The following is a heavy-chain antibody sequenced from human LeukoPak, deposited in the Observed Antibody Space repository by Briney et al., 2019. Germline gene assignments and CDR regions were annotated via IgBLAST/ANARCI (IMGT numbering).Heavy chain of an antibody. CDR1: GFTFSSYS. CDR2: ISSSSSYR. V-gene: IGHV3-21*01. Sequence: PGGSLRLSCAASGFTFSSYSMNWVRQAPGKGLEWVSSISSSSSYRYYADSVKGRFTISRDNAKTSLYLQMNSLRAEDTAVYYCARDSGYEAIISEDAFDIWGQVTMVTVSS. J-gene: IGHJ3*02. CDR3: ARDSGYEAIISEDAFDI. D-gene: IGHD5-12*01.